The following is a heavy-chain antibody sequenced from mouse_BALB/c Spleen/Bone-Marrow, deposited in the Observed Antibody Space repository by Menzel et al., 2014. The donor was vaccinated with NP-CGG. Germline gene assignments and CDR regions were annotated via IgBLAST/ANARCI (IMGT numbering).Heavy chain of an antibody. D-gene: IGHD2-14*01. V-gene: IGHV1S130*01. CDR1: GYTFTSSW. J-gene: IGHJ2*01. CDR2: IHPNTDNT. Sequence: QVQLQQSGSVLVRPGASVKLSCKASGYTFTSSWMHWAKQRPGQGLEWIGEIHPNTDNTNYDEKFKGKATLTVDTSSSTAYVDLSSLTSEDSAVYYCARHHRYAYYFDYWGQGTPLTVSS. CDR3: ARHHRYAYYFDY.